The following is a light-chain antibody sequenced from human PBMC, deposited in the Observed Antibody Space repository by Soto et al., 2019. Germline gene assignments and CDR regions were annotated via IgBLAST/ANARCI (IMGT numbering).Light chain of an antibody. V-gene: IGKV3-11*01. CDR3: QQRTNRPLT. J-gene: IGKJ4*01. CDR1: QSVGSF. Sequence: EIMLTQSPATLSLSPGERATLSCRASQSVGSFLAWYQQKPGQTPRLLIYDASNRATGIPARFSGSGSGTDFTLTISSLEPEDFVVYYCQQRTNRPLTFGGGTQVEIK. CDR2: DAS.